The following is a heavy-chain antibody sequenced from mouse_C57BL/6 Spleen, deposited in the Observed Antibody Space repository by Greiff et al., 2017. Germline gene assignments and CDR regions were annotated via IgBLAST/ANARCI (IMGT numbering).Heavy chain of an antibody. Sequence: QVQLQQPGAELVRPGSSVKLSCKASGYTFTSYWMHWVKQRPIQGLEWIGNIDPSDSGTHYNQKFKDKATLTVDKSSSTAYMQLSSLTSEDSAVYYCASQCGYYDYAMDDGGQGTSVTVSS. CDR3: ASQCGYYDYAMDD. J-gene: IGHJ4*01. CDR1: GYTFTSYW. D-gene: IGHD2-3*01. CDR2: IDPSDSGT. V-gene: IGHV1-52*01.